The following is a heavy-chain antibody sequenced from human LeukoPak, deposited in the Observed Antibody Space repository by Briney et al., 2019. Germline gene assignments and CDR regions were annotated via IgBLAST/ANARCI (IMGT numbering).Heavy chain of an antibody. V-gene: IGHV3-23*01. CDR2: ISGSGGST. D-gene: IGHD3-22*01. Sequence: GGSLRLSCAASGFTFSSYAMSWVRQAPGKGLEWVSAISGSGGSTYYADSVKGRFTISRDNSKNTLYLQMNSLRAEDTAVYYCAKARHKFDSYDSFDYWGQGNLVTVSS. CDR3: AKARHKFDSYDSFDY. J-gene: IGHJ4*02. CDR1: GFTFSSYA.